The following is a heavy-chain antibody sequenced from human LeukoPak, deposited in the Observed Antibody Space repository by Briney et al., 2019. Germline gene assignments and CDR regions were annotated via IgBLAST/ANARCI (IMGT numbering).Heavy chain of an antibody. CDR3: ARAGNNWYFGY. J-gene: IGHJ4*02. Sequence: PGGSLRLSCAASGFTFSSYAMHWVRQAPGKGLEWVAVISYDGSNKYYADSVKGRFTISRDNSKNTLYLQMNSLRAEDTAVYYCARAGNNWYFGYWGQGTLVTVSS. D-gene: IGHD1-1*01. V-gene: IGHV3-30-3*01. CDR2: ISYDGSNK. CDR1: GFTFSSYA.